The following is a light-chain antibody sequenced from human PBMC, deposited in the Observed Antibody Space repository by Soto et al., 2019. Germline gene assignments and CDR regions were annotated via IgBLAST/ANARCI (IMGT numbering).Light chain of an antibody. V-gene: IGKV3-11*01. Sequence: EVVLTQSPATLSLTPGERATLSCRASQSVGSNLVWYQHNPGQAPRLLIYDTFNRATGIPARFSGSGSGTDFTLTISSLEPEDSAVYYCKQRYNWPLTFGRGTKVEIK. J-gene: IGKJ4*01. CDR2: DTF. CDR3: KQRYNWPLT. CDR1: QSVGSN.